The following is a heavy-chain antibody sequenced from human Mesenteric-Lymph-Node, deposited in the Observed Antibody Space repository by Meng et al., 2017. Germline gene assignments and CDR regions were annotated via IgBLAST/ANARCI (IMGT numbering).Heavy chain of an antibody. J-gene: IGHJ4*02. CDR3: ARDLGDGIWSGYRY. CDR2: IWHDGSNK. Sequence: EDAWVAVVRPGRSSSLSSVASGFPCMSCARIWVRPPPGKGLVWVLIIWHDGSNKYYADSVRGRFTISRDNSENTLYLQMNSLRAEDTAVYYCARDLGDGIWSGYRYWGQGALVTVSS. CDR1: GFPCMSCA. D-gene: IGHD3-3*01. V-gene: IGHV3-33*01.